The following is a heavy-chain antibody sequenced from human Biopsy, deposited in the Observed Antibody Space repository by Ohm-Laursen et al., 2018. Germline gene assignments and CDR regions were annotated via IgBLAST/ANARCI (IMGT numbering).Heavy chain of an antibody. CDR1: GGSIGSFF. Sequence: TLSLTCTVSGGSIGSFFWSWIRQPPGKGLEWIGYIYYSGSTNYNPSLRSRVTLSVDRSKNQFSLELSSVTAADKAVYYCARVGAGAPSIDYFDYWGQGALVTVSS. CDR2: IYYSGST. CDR3: ARVGAGAPSIDYFDY. V-gene: IGHV4-59*01. J-gene: IGHJ4*02. D-gene: IGHD1-26*01.